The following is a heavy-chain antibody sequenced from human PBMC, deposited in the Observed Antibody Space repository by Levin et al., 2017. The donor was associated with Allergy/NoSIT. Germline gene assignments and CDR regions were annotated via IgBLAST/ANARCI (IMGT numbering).Heavy chain of an antibody. CDR1: GFIFSSYA. Sequence: GASVKVSCAASGFIFSSYAMTWVRQAPGKGLEWVSSIGTNGRTYYADSVKGRFTISRDNSKNSLNLQMDSLRADDTAVYHCAKGGIGEAGGLDYWGQGTLVTVSS. V-gene: IGHV3-23*01. D-gene: IGHD3-16*01. CDR2: IGTNGRT. J-gene: IGHJ4*02. CDR3: AKGGIGEAGGLDY.